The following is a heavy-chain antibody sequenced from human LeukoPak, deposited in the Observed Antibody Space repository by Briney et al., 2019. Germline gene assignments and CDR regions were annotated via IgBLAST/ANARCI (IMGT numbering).Heavy chain of an antibody. V-gene: IGHV4-39*07. Sequence: SETLSLTCTVSGGSISSSSYYWGWIRQPPGKGLEWIGSIYYSGSTYYNPSLKSRVTISVDTSKSQFSLKLSSVTAADTAVYYCARGVLLGFGELYYFDYWGQGTLVTVSS. J-gene: IGHJ4*02. CDR3: ARGVLLGFGELYYFDY. CDR2: IYYSGST. CDR1: GGSISSSSYY. D-gene: IGHD3-10*01.